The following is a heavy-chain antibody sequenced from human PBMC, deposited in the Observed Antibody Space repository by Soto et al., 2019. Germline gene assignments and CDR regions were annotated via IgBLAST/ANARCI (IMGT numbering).Heavy chain of an antibody. J-gene: IGHJ5*02. CDR1: VGSFSGYY. Sequence: SETLSLTCAVYVGSFSGYYWSWIRQPPGKGLEWIGEINHSGSTNYNPSLKSRVTISVDTSKNQFSLKLSSVTAADTAVYYCARGSSSWYGRFDPWGYGTLVTV. CDR3: ARGSSSWYGRFDP. V-gene: IGHV4-34*01. D-gene: IGHD6-13*01. CDR2: INHSGST.